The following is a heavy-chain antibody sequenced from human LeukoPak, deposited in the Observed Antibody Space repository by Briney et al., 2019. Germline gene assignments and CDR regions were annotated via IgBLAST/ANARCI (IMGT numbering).Heavy chain of an antibody. J-gene: IGHJ4*02. Sequence: SETLSLTCTVSGGSISSYYWSWIRQPAGEGLEWIGRIYTSGSTNYNPSLKSRVTMSVDTSKNQFSLKLSSVTAADTAVYYCAREVAGTVGEKYVEGIDYWGQGTLVTVSS. D-gene: IGHD6-19*01. CDR2: IYTSGST. V-gene: IGHV4-4*07. CDR1: GGSISSYY. CDR3: AREVAGTVGEKYVEGIDY.